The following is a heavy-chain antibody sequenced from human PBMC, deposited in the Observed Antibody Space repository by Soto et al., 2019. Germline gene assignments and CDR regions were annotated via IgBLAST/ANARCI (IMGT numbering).Heavy chain of an antibody. V-gene: IGHV1-69*13. J-gene: IGHJ3*02. CDR3: ARGHEYGGNSDAFDI. Sequence: QVRLVQSGAEVKKPGSSVKVYCRDSGGTFKTESINWLRQTPGQGLEWMGNIIPAFGTADYAPKFQGRVTITADQATTTAYMDLSTLTSQDTAFYFCARGHEYGGNSDAFDIWGQGTLVTVSS. D-gene: IGHD4-17*01. CDR1: GGTFKTES. CDR2: IIPAFGTA.